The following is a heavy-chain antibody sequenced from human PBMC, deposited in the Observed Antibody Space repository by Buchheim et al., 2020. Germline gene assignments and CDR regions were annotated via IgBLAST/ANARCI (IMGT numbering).Heavy chain of an antibody. CDR1: GYTFTRYG. D-gene: IGHD6-19*01. CDR2: ISGYNGDT. J-gene: IGHJ4*02. CDR3: ARATGSGWYFDY. V-gene: IGHV1-18*04. Sequence: QVQLVQSGAELKKPGASVKVSCKASGYTFTRYGIIWVRLAPGQGLEWIGWISGYNGDTKYAQKLQGRVTVTTDTPTSNAYLELRSLRSDDTAVYWCARATGSGWYFDYWGQGTL.